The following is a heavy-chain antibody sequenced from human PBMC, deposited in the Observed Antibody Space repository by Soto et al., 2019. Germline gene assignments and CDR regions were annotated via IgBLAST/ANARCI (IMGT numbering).Heavy chain of an antibody. CDR3: ATSRGYYYFAPDY. CDR1: GYSFTSYW. D-gene: IGHD3-3*01. J-gene: IGHJ4*02. Sequence: GESLKISCKGSGYSFTSYWIGWVRQMPGKGLEWMGIIYPGDSDTRYSPSFQGQVTISADKSISTAYLQWSSLKASDTAIYYCATSRGYYYFAPDYWGQGTLVTVSS. V-gene: IGHV5-51*01. CDR2: IYPGDSDT.